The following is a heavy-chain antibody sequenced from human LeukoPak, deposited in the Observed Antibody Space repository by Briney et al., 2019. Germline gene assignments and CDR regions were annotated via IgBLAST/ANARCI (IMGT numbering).Heavy chain of an antibody. CDR3: AKDDDWGRYKH. CDR2: IRYKASDK. Sequence: GGSLRLSCAASGFTFSYYGMHWVRQPPGKGLEWVAFIRYKASDKYYADSVKGRFTISRDNSKNTLYLQMNSLRVEDTAVYYCAKDDDWGRYKHWGQGTLVTVSS. J-gene: IGHJ1*01. V-gene: IGHV3-30*02. D-gene: IGHD3-16*01. CDR1: GFTFSYYG.